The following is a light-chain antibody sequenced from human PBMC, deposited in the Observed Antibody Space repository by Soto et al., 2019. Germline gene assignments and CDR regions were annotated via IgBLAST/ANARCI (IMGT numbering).Light chain of an antibody. CDR1: QSISSW. CDR3: QQYNSYSVT. J-gene: IGKJ1*01. Sequence: DIQMTQSPSTLSVSVGDRVTITCRASQSISSWLAWYQQKPGKAPKLLIYKASSVESGVPSRFSGSGSGTEFTLTISSLQPDDFATYYCQQYNSYSVTFGQGTKVEIK. V-gene: IGKV1-5*03. CDR2: KAS.